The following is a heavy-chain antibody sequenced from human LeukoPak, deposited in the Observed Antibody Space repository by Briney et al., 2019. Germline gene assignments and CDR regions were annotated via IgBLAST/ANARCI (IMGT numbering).Heavy chain of an antibody. V-gene: IGHV3-66*01. CDR2: IYSGGST. Sequence: GGSLRLSCTASEFSVGSNYMTWVRQAPGKGLEWVSLIYSGGSTYYADSVKGRFTISRDNSKNTLYLQMNSLRAEDTAVYYCAKDGKTRNWNYYQAKPVYWGQGTLVTVSS. CDR1: EFSVGSNY. D-gene: IGHD1-7*01. J-gene: IGHJ4*02. CDR3: AKDGKTRNWNYYQAKPVY.